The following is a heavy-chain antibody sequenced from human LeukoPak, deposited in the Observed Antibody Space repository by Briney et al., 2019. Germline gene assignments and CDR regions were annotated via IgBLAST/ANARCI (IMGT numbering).Heavy chain of an antibody. Sequence: PSETLSLTCTVSGGSISSYYWSWIRQPAGKGLEWIGRIHTSGSTNYNPSLKSRVTMSVDTSKNQFSLKLSSVTAADTAVYYCARRRVTGYSSSWYLQYWGQGTLVTVSS. J-gene: IGHJ1*01. D-gene: IGHD6-13*01. CDR3: ARRRVTGYSSSWYLQY. V-gene: IGHV4-4*07. CDR1: GGSISSYY. CDR2: IHTSGST.